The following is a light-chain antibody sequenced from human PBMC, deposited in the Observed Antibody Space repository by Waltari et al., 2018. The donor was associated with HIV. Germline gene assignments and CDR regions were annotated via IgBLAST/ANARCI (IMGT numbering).Light chain of an antibody. J-gene: IGKJ2*01. CDR3: QQYGSSPYT. Sequence: EIVLTQSPGTLSLSPGARATLSCRASQSVSSSYLAWYQQKPGQAPRLLICGASSRAPGIPDRFSGSGSGTDFTLTISRLEPEDSAVYDCQQYGSSPYTFGQGTKLEIK. V-gene: IGKV3-20*01. CDR1: QSVSSSY. CDR2: GAS.